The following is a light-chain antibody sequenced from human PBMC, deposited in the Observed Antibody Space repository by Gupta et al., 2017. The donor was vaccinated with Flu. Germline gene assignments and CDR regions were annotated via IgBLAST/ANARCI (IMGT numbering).Light chain of an antibody. CDR1: QSVSSY. J-gene: IGKJ4*01. V-gene: IGKV3-11*01. CDR2: DAS. CDR3: QQRSNWPLT. Sequence: EIVLTQSPATLSLSPGERATLSCRASQSVSSYLAWYQQKPGQAPRLFIYDASNRATGIPARFSCSGSGTDFTLTISSLEPEDFAVYFCQQRSNWPLTFGGGTKVEIK.